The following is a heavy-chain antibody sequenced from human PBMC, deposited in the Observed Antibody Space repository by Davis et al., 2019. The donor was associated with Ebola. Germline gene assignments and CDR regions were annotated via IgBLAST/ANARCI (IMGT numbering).Heavy chain of an antibody. J-gene: IGHJ4*02. D-gene: IGHD3-22*01. CDR2: ISAYNGNT. V-gene: IGHV1-18*01. Sequence: ASVKVSCKASGGTFSSYAISWVRQAPGQGLEWMGWISAYNGNTNYAQKLQGRVTMTTDTSTSTAYMELRSLRSDDTAVYYCARDRYYDSSGYGNWGQGTLVTVSS. CDR1: GGTFSSYA. CDR3: ARDRYYDSSGYGN.